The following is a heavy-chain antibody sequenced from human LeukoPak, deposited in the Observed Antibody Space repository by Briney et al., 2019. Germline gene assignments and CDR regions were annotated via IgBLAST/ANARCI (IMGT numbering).Heavy chain of an antibody. J-gene: IGHJ6*03. CDR1: GFTFSSYW. V-gene: IGHV3-7*01. CDR3: ARVKSSSWYYYYYYMDV. Sequence: VGSLRLSCAASGFTFSSYWMSWVRQAPGKGLEWVANIKQDGSEKYYVDSVKGRFTISRDNAKNSLYLQMNSLRAEDTAVYYCARVKSSSWYYYYYYMDVRGKGTTVTVSS. D-gene: IGHD6-13*01. CDR2: IKQDGSEK.